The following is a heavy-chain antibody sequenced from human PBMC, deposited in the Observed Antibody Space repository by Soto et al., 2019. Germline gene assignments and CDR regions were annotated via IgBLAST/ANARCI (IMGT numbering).Heavy chain of an antibody. Sequence: RLSCAASGFTFSNAVMNLVRQATGKGLEWVGRIKSKTDGGSTDYAAPVKGRFTISRDDSKNTLYLQMNSLKTEDTAVYYCAGYSYGPAPYWGQGTLVTVSS. CDR1: GFTFSNAV. D-gene: IGHD5-18*01. CDR2: IKSKTDGGST. CDR3: AGYSYGPAPY. V-gene: IGHV3-15*07. J-gene: IGHJ4*02.